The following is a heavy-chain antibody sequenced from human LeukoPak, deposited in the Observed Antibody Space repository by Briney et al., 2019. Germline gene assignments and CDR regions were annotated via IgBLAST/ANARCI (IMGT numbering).Heavy chain of an antibody. CDR1: GFIFSSYG. V-gene: IGHV3-30*18. Sequence: GGSLRPSCAASGFIFSSYGMHWVRQAPGKGLEWVAVTSYDGSNEYYADSVKGRFTISRDNSKNTLYLQMNSLRAEDTAVYYCAKDRDWFGSSWHHFDYWGQGTLVTVSS. CDR2: TSYDGSNE. D-gene: IGHD6-13*01. CDR3: AKDRDWFGSSWHHFDY. J-gene: IGHJ4*02.